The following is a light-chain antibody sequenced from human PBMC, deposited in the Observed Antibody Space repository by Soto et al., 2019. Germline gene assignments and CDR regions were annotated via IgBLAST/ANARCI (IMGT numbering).Light chain of an antibody. Sequence: QSVLTQSSSASASLGSSVKLTCILSSGHSTYIIAWHQQQPGKAPRFLMTLDRSGSYNRGSGVPDRLSGSSSGADRYLTISNLQFEDEGDYYCETWYSNTHKVFGGGTKLTVL. CDR1: SGHSTYI. V-gene: IGLV4-60*02. CDR2: LDRSGSY. CDR3: ETWYSNTHKV. J-gene: IGLJ3*02.